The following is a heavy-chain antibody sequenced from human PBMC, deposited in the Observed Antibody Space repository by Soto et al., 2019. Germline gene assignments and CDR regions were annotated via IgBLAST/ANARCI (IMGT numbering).Heavy chain of an antibody. CDR3: ARDQQWLVRFYFDF. CDR2: ISGSGGST. D-gene: IGHD6-19*01. J-gene: IGHJ4*02. V-gene: IGHV3-23*01. Sequence: GGSLRLSCAASGFTFSSYAMSWVRQAPGKGLEWVSAISGSGGSTYYADSVKGRFTISRDNAKNSLYLQMNSLRAEDTAVYYCARDQQWLVRFYFDFWGQGTLVTVSS. CDR1: GFTFSSYA.